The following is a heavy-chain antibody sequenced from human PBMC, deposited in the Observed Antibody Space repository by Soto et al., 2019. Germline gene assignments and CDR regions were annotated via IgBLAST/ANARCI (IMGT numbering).Heavy chain of an antibody. D-gene: IGHD6-19*01. Sequence: QVQLVQSGAEVKKPGASVKVSCKASGYTFSSYDINWVRQATGQGLEWMGWLNPNSGDTGYAQKFQGRVTLTRNTSINTAYIELSSLPSDHTAVYYCATSGGGWYLYWGQGTLVTVSS. J-gene: IGHJ4*02. V-gene: IGHV1-8*01. CDR2: LNPNSGDT. CDR3: ATSGGGWYLY. CDR1: GYTFSSYD.